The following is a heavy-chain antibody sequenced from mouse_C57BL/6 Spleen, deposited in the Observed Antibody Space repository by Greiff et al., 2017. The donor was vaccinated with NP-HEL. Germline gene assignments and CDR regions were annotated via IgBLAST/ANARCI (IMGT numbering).Heavy chain of an antibody. CDR1: GYTFTSYW. CDR2: IDPSDSET. V-gene: IGHV1-52*01. D-gene: IGHD4-1*01. J-gene: IGHJ4*01. Sequence: QVQLQQPGAELVRPGSSVTLSCQASGYTFTSYWMHWVKQRPIQGLEWIGNIDPSDSETHYNQKFKDKATLTVDKSSSTAYMQLSSLTSEDSAVYYCARSGTNAMDYWGQGTSVTVSS. CDR3: ARSGTNAMDY.